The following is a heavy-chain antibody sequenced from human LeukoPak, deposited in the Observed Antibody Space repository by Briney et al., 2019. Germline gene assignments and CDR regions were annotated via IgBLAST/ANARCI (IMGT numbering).Heavy chain of an antibody. D-gene: IGHD5-18*01. CDR1: GRSMSNYY. CDR3: ARRGYDYSFDF. J-gene: IGHJ4*02. Sequence: SETLSLTCTVSGRSMSNYYWNWIRQPPGKGLEWIGYVSYSGTTEYNPSLRSRVSISVDMSKNQFSLKLTSVTAADTAVYYCARRGYDYSFDFWGQGTLVTVSS. CDR2: VSYSGTT. V-gene: IGHV4-59*01.